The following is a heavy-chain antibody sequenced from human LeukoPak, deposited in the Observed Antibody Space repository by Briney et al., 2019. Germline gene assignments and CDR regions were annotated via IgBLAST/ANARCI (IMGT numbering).Heavy chain of an antibody. Sequence: GGSLRLSCAASGFTFSSYWMSWVRQAPGKGLEWAANIKQDGSEKYYVDSVKGRFTISRDNAKNSLYLQMNSLRAEDTAVYYCARATYSSSSYFDYWGQGTLVTVSS. CDR3: ARATYSSSSYFDY. CDR1: GFTFSSYW. V-gene: IGHV3-7*01. D-gene: IGHD6-6*01. J-gene: IGHJ4*02. CDR2: IKQDGSEK.